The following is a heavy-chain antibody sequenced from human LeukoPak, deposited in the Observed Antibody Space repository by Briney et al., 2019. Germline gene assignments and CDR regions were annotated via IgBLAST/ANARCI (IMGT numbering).Heavy chain of an antibody. CDR1: GFTFSSYG. CDR2: ISYDGSNK. V-gene: IGHV3-30*03. Sequence: GGSLRLSCAASGFTFSSYGMHWVRQAPGKGREGVAVISYDGSNKYYADSVKGRFTISRDNSKNTLYLQMNSLRVEDTAVYYCARLYCSGGSCYQPFDYWGQGTLVTVSS. D-gene: IGHD2-15*01. CDR3: ARLYCSGGSCYQPFDY. J-gene: IGHJ4*02.